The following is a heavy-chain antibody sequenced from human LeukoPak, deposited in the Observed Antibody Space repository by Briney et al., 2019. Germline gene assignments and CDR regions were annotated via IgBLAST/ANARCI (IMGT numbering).Heavy chain of an antibody. CDR1: GFTFDDYG. CDR3: ARNELGYCSGGSCYAFDY. Sequence: GGSLRLSCAASGFTFDDYGMSWVRQAPGKGLEWVSSISSTGGTTYYADSVKGRFTISRDNAKNSLYLQMNSLRAEDTAVYYCARNELGYCSGGSCYAFDYWGQGTLVTVSS. V-gene: IGHV3-20*04. J-gene: IGHJ4*02. D-gene: IGHD2-15*01. CDR2: ISSTGGTT.